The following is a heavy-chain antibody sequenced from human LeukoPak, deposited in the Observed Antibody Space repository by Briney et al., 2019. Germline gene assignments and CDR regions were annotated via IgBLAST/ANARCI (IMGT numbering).Heavy chain of an antibody. CDR3: ARDRDYDILTGYPDY. D-gene: IGHD3-9*01. CDR1: NGRINSYS. V-gene: IGHV1-69*05. J-gene: IGHJ4*02. Sequence: GALVIGCCTACNGRINSYSISWVRQAPGQGLEWMGAVIPIFSTTNYAQKFQGRVAITTDESTNTAYVELTSLKSEDTAVYYCARDRDYDILTGYPDYWGQGTLVTVSS. CDR2: VIPIFSTT.